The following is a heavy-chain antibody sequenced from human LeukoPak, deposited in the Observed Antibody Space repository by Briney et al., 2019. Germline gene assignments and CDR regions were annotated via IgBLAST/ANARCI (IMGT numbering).Heavy chain of an antibody. CDR3: WRDRYEDTATLDY. V-gene: IGHV3-30-3*01. J-gene: IGHJ4*02. Sequence: GGSLRLSCAASGFTFSSYAMHWVRQAPGKGLEWVAVISYDGSNKYYADSVKGRFTISRDNSKNTLYLQMNSLRAEDTAVYYCWRDRYEDTATLDYWGQGTLVTVSS. CDR2: ISYDGSNK. CDR1: GFTFSSYA. D-gene: IGHD5-18*01.